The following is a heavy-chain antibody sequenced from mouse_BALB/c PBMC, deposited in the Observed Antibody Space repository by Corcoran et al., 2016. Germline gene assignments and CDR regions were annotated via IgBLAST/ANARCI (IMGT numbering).Heavy chain of an antibody. CDR2: IDPANGNT. Sequence: EVQLQQSGAELVKPGASVKLYCTASGFNIKDTYMHWVKQRPEQGLEWIGRIDPANGNTKYDPKFQGKATITADTSSNTAYLQLSSLTSEDTAVYYCVREGLTTATWFAYWGQGTLVTVSA. CDR3: VREGLTTATWFAY. V-gene: IGHV14-3*02. J-gene: IGHJ3*01. CDR1: GFNIKDTY. D-gene: IGHD1-2*01.